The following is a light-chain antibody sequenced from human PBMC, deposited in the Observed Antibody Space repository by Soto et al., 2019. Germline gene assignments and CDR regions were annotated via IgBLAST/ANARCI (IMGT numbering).Light chain of an antibody. CDR1: QSVSSSY. CDR2: GAS. CDR3: QQYGSSFYT. V-gene: IGKV3-20*01. Sequence: EIVLTQSPSTLSLSPGERATLSCRASQSVSSSYLAWYQQKPGQAPRLLIYGASSRATGIPDRFSGSGSGTDFTLTISRLEPEDFAVYYCQQYGSSFYTFGQGTKLEIK. J-gene: IGKJ2*01.